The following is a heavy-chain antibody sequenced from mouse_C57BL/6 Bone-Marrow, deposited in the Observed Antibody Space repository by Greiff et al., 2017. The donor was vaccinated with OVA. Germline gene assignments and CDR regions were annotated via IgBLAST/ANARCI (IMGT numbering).Heavy chain of an antibody. J-gene: IGHJ1*03. CDR3: ARWNYYGSSPRWYFDV. D-gene: IGHD1-1*01. Sequence: QVQLQQPGTELVKPGASVKLSCKASGYTFTSYWMHWVKQRPGQGLAWIGNINPSNGGTNYNEKFKSKATLTVDKSSSTAYMQLSSLTSEDSAVYYCARWNYYGSSPRWYFDVWGTGTTVTVSS. V-gene: IGHV1-53*01. CDR1: GYTFTSYW. CDR2: INPSNGGT.